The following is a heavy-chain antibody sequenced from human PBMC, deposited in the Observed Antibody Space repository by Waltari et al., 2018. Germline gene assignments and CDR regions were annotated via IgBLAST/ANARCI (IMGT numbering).Heavy chain of an antibody. V-gene: IGHV4-39*01. J-gene: IGHJ3*01. CDR1: VVSITTNRHN. CDR3: ATYIGASLGTAAFDV. Sequence: QLQLQESSPGLVTPSETLSLTCSASVVSITTNRHNWGWIRQPPGQGREWIGTISYNGATYSSPSLRSRVTIFRDTSKNQLSLKLGSVTAADTAFYYCATYIGASLGTAAFDVWGQGTMVTVSS. CDR2: ISYNGAT. D-gene: IGHD5-12*01.